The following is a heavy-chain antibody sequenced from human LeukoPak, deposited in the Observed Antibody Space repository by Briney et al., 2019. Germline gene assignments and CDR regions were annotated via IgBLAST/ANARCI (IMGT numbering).Heavy chain of an antibody. Sequence: GESLKISCKGSGYSFTSYWIGWVRQMPGKGLEWTGIIYPGDSDTRYSPSFQGQVTISADKSISTAYLQWSSLKASDTAMYYCARSLKPVLLWFGELAPDAFDIWGQGTMVTVSS. CDR1: GYSFTSYW. CDR2: IYPGDSDT. D-gene: IGHD3-10*01. V-gene: IGHV5-51*01. J-gene: IGHJ3*02. CDR3: ARSLKPVLLWFGELAPDAFDI.